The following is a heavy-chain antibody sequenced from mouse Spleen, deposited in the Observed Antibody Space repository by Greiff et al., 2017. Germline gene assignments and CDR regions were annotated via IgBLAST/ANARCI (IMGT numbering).Heavy chain of an antibody. V-gene: IGHV5-9-2*01. CDR2: ISGGGSYT. J-gene: IGHJ3*01. Sequence: EVLLVESGGGLVKPGGSLKLSCAASGFTFSSYGMSWVRQTPEKRLEWVATISGGGSYTYYPDSVKGRFTISRDNAKNNLYLQMSSLRSEDTALYYCASHYGSSLFAYWGQGTLVTVSA. CDR3: ASHYGSSLFAY. CDR1: GFTFSSYG. D-gene: IGHD1-1*01.